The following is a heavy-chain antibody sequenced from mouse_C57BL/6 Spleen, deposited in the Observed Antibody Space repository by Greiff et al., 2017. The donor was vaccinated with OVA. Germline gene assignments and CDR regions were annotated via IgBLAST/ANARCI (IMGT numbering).Heavy chain of an antibody. J-gene: IGHJ2*01. Sequence: QVQLQQPGAELVKPGASVKLSCKASGYTFTSYWMQWVKQRPGQGLEWIGEIDPSASYTNYNQKFKGMATLTVDTSSSTAYMQLSSLTSADSAVYYCARPAQALYYFDYWGQGTTLTVSS. CDR3: ARPAQALYYFDY. D-gene: IGHD3-2*02. V-gene: IGHV1-50*01. CDR1: GYTFTSYW. CDR2: IDPSASYT.